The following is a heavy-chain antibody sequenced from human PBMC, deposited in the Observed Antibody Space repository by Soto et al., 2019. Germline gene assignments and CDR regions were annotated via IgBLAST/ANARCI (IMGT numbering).Heavy chain of an antibody. CDR1: GFTFSNYA. CDR3: AKDRGSSWYEIDY. J-gene: IGHJ4*02. V-gene: IGHV3-23*01. CDR2: ISGSGGST. D-gene: IGHD6-13*01. Sequence: PGGSLRLSCAASGFTFSNYAMSWVRQAPGKGLEWVSTISGSGGSTYYADSVKGRFTISRDNSKNTLYLQMNSLRAEDTAVYYCAKDRGSSWYEIDYWGQGTLVTVSS.